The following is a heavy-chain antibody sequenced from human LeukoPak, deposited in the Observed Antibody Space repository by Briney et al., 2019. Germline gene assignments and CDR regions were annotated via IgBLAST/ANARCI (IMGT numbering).Heavy chain of an antibody. CDR3: AGKYGGYQPVDY. CDR2: INHSGST. D-gene: IGHD4-23*01. CDR1: GGSFSGNY. V-gene: IGHV4-34*01. Sequence: SETLSLTCAVYGGSFSGNYWSWIRQPPGKGLEWIGEINHSGSTNYNPSLKSRVTISVDTSKNQFSLKLSSVTAADTAVYYCAGKYGGYQPVDYWGQGTLVTVSS. J-gene: IGHJ4*02.